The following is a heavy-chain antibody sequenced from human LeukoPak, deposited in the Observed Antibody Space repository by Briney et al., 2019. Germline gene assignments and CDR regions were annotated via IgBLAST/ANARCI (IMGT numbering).Heavy chain of an antibody. J-gene: IGHJ4*02. D-gene: IGHD3-16*02. CDR3: ARAYRSVLPSED. V-gene: IGHV3-53*01. CDR2: IYSGGST. CDR1: GLTVSSNY. Sequence: GGSLRLSCAASGLTVSSNYMSWVRQAPGKGLEWVSVIYSGGSTSYADSVKGRFTISRDNSKNTLYLQMSSLRAEDTAVYYCARAYRSVLPSEDWGQGTLVTLSS.